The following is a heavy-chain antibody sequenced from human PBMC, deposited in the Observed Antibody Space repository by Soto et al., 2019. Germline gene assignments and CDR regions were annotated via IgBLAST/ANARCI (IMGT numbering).Heavy chain of an antibody. CDR3: ARTTAVPNTLRSRYFFDY. Sequence: SETLSLTCSVSGGSVSNKSYYWSWIRQPPGKRREWVGYVYYSGTTNSNPSLKSPVTLSVDLSKNQFSLKLSSVTTADTALYYCARTTAVPNTLRSRYFFDYWGQGTLVTVSS. J-gene: IGHJ4*02. V-gene: IGHV4-61*01. CDR2: VYYSGTT. D-gene: IGHD4-17*01. CDR1: GGSVSNKSYY.